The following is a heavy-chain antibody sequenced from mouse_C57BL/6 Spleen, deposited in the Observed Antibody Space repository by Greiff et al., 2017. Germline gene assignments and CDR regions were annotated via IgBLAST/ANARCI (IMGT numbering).Heavy chain of an antibody. D-gene: IGHD1-1*01. V-gene: IGHV5-17*01. Sequence: EVKVVESGGGLVKPGGSLKLSCAASGFTFSDYGMHWVRQAPEKGLEWVAYISSGSSTIYYADTVKGRFTISRDNAKNTLFLQMTSLRSEDTAMYYCARGFITTVVLDYWGQGTTLTVSS. J-gene: IGHJ2*01. CDR1: GFTFSDYG. CDR2: ISSGSSTI. CDR3: ARGFITTVVLDY.